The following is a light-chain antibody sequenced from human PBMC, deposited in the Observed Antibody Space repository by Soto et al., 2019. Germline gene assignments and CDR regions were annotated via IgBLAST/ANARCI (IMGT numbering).Light chain of an antibody. J-gene: IGKJ5*01. CDR1: QGISSY. Sequence: DIQLTQSPSFLSASVGDRVTITCRASQGISSYLGWYQQEPGKAPKLLIYDAYTLQSGVPSRFSGSGSGTEFTLTISSLQPEDSATYYCQQLFSFPITFGQGTRLEIK. CDR2: DAY. V-gene: IGKV1-9*01. CDR3: QQLFSFPIT.